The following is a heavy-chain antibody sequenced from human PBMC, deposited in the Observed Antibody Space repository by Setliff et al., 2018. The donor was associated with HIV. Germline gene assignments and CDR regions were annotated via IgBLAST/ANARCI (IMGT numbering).Heavy chain of an antibody. CDR3: ARDLGPGGGSYRMPINWFDP. CDR1: GYTFTGYY. J-gene: IGHJ5*02. Sequence: ASVKVSCKASGYTFTGYYMNWVRQAPGQGLEWMGWINPNSGGTSYAQKFQGRVTMTRDTSISTAYMELTRLRSDYPAVYYCARDLGPGGGSYRMPINWFDPWGQGTLVTVSS. V-gene: IGHV1-2*02. CDR2: INPNSGGT. D-gene: IGHD1-26*01.